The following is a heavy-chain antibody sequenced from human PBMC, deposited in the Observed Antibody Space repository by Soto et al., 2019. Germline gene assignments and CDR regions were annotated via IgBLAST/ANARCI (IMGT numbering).Heavy chain of an antibody. CDR1: GGSISSGGYY. CDR2: IYYSGST. CDR3: ARDPSSGSYAWLDP. D-gene: IGHD1-26*01. Sequence: PSETLSLTCTVSGGSISSGGYYWSWICQHPGKGLEWIGYIYYSGSTYYNPSLKSRVTISVDTSKNQFSLKLSSVTAADTAVYYCARDPSSGSYAWLDPWGQGTLVTVSS. J-gene: IGHJ5*02. V-gene: IGHV4-31*03.